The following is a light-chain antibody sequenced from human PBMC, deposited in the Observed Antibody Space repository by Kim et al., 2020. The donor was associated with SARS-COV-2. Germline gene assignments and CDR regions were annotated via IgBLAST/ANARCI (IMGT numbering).Light chain of an antibody. Sequence: SSELTQDPAVSVALGQTVRITCQGDSLRSYYATWYQQKPGQAPMLVIYGKNNRPSGIPDRFSGSSSGNTASLTITGTQAGDEADYYCNSRDSKDNVVFGRGTQLTVL. CDR3: NSRDSKDNVV. V-gene: IGLV3-19*01. CDR2: GKN. J-gene: IGLJ2*01. CDR1: SLRSYY.